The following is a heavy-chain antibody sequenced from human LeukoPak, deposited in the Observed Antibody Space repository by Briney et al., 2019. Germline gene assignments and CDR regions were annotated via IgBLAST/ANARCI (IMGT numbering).Heavy chain of an antibody. CDR1: GFMFSSNW. CDR2: IKEDGTET. J-gene: IGHJ4*02. Sequence: GGSLRLSCAASGFMFSSNWMSWVRLAPGKGLEWVANIKEDGTETYYVDSVKGRFTISRDNAKNSLYLQMNSLRAEDTAVYYCARGGFRSRGYVGYWGQGTLVTVSS. V-gene: IGHV3-7*01. CDR3: ARGGFRSRGYVGY. D-gene: IGHD1-1*01.